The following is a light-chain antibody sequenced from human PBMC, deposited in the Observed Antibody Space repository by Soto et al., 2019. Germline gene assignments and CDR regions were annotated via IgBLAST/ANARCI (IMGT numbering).Light chain of an antibody. CDR2: GAS. CDR1: QIVSSTY. V-gene: IGKV3-20*01. J-gene: IGKJ3*01. CDR3: QQYGSSPT. Sequence: EIVLTQSPGTLSLSPGERATLSCRASQIVSSTYLAWYQQKPGQAPRLLIYGASSRATGIPVRFSGSGSGTDFTITISRLDPEDFAVYYCQQYGSSPTFGPGTKVDIK.